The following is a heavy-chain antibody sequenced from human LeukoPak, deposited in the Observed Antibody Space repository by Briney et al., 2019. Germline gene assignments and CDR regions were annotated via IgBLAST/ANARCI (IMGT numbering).Heavy chain of an antibody. CDR3: ARRQTGDCGVFDY. Sequence: GEYLQISGKGSGYNFTNYWIGGGRQLPGKGLERVGIIYPGDSDTRYSASLKGQVTISADKSISTAYLQWNSLKASDTAMYYCARRQTGDCGVFDYWGQGTLVTVSS. CDR2: IYPGDSDT. J-gene: IGHJ4*02. V-gene: IGHV5-51*01. D-gene: IGHD7-27*01. CDR1: GYNFTNYW.